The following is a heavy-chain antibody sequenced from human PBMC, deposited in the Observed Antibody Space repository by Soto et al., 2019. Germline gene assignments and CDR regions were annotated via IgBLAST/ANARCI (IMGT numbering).Heavy chain of an antibody. CDR2: INYNGDSI. Sequence: EVQLVESGGGLEQPGRSLRLSCVGSGFHFQNYAMHWVRQAPGKGLEWVSTINYNGDSIAYADSVRGRFTISRDNAKNPLVLELNSPRSEDTAFYYWSKDRGHTDYFEYWGQGTLVTVSS. J-gene: IGHJ4*02. CDR3: SKDRGHTDYFEY. V-gene: IGHV3-9*01. D-gene: IGHD2-21*01. CDR1: GFHFQNYA.